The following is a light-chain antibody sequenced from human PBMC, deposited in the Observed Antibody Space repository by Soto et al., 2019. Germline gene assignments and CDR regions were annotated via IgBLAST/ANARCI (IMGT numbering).Light chain of an antibody. CDR1: QGISSY. CDR3: QQLNSFPNT. V-gene: IGKV1-9*01. CDR2: AAS. J-gene: IGKJ5*01. Sequence: DIQLTQSPSFLSASVGDRVTITCRASQGISSYLAWYQQRPGKAPKLLMYAASTLQSGVPSRFSGSGSGTEFTHTISSLQPEDFATYFCQQLNSFPNTFGQVPRLEIK.